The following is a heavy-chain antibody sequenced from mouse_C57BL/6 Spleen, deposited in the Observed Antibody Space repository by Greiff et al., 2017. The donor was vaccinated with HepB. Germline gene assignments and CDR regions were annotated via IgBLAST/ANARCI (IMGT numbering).Heavy chain of an antibody. CDR2: IDPSDSET. Sequence: QVQLQQPGAELVRPGSSVKLSCKASGYTFTSYWMHWVKQRPIQGLEWIGNIDPSDSETHYNQKFKDKATLTVDKSSSTAYMQLSSLTSEDSAVYYCARNFYYYGSSSYFDYWGQGTTLTVSS. CDR1: GYTFTSYW. CDR3: ARNFYYYGSSSYFDY. J-gene: IGHJ2*01. D-gene: IGHD1-1*01. V-gene: IGHV1-52*01.